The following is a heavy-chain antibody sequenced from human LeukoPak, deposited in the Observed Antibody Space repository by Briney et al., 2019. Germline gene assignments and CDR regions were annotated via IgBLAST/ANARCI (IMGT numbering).Heavy chain of an antibody. CDR2: ISSSGSFI. J-gene: IGHJ4*02. V-gene: IGHV3-21*01. Sequence: GGSLRLSCAASGFTVSSTYMSWVRQAPGKGLEWVSSISSSGSFIYYANSVKGRFTISRDNAKNSLYLQMNSLRAEDTAVYYCARDSSWELPDYWGQGTLVTVSS. CDR1: GFTVSSTY. CDR3: ARDSSWELPDY. D-gene: IGHD1-26*01.